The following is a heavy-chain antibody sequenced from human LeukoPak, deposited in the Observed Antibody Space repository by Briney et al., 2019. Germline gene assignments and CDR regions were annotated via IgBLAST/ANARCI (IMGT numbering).Heavy chain of an antibody. J-gene: IGHJ4*02. CDR3: TRDHSSGSDY. CDR1: GFPFNNAW. V-gene: IGHV3-74*01. D-gene: IGHD3-10*01. CDR2: INTDGRNT. Sequence: GGSLRLSCAASGFPFNNAWMSWVRQAPGKGLMWVSRINTDGRNTNYADSVKGRFTISRDNAKNTLYLQMNSLRAEDTAVYYCTRDHSSGSDYWGQGTLVTVSS.